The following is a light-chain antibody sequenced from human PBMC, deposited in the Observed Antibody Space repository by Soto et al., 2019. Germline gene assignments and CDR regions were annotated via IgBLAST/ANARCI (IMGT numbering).Light chain of an antibody. CDR2: AAS. CDR3: QQLNSYPTLT. V-gene: IGKV1-9*01. CDR1: QGISSY. J-gene: IGKJ4*01. Sequence: DIQLTQSPSFLSASVGDRVTITCRASQGISSYLAWYQQKPGKAPKLLIYAASTLQSVVPSRFSGSGSGTEFSLILRSLQPEDFATYYCQQLNSYPTLTFGGGTKVEIK.